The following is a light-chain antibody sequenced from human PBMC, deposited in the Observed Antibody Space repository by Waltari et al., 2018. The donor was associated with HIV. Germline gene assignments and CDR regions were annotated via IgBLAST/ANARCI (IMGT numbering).Light chain of an antibody. CDR1: TSNIASNY. V-gene: IGLV1-47*01. CDR3: VAWDDSLRGVL. J-gene: IGLJ2*01. CDR2: RND. Sequence: SVLTQPPSASGTPGQRVTISCSASTSNIASNYVFWYQHLPGTAPKLLIHRNDQRPSGVPDRFSGSTSGTSASLAISGLRSEDEADYYCVAWDDSLRGVLFGGGTKVAVL.